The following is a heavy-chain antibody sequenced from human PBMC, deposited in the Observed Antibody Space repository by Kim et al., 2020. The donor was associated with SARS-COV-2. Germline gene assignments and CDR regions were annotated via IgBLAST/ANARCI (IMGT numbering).Heavy chain of an antibody. Sequence: SETLSLTCAVYGGSFSGYYWSWIRQPPGKGLEWIGEINHSGSTNYNPSLKSRVTISVDTSKNQFSLKLSSVTAADTAVYYCARVLFPLAVRGDAFDIWGQGTMVTVSS. V-gene: IGHV4-34*01. D-gene: IGHD3-10*01. J-gene: IGHJ3*02. CDR3: ARVLFPLAVRGDAFDI. CDR1: GGSFSGYY. CDR2: INHSGST.